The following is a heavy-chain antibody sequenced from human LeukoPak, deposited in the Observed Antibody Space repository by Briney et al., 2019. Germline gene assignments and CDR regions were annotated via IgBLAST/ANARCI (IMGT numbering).Heavy chain of an antibody. D-gene: IGHD2-2*03. Sequence: PSETLSLTCTVSGGSVSSYYWSWIRQPPGKGLEWIGLIHYSGSTNYNNPSLKSRVTISVDTSKNQFSLNLSSVTAADTAVYYCARLGYCTTSGCLDDYWGQGTLVTVSS. CDR3: ARLGYCTTSGCLDDY. V-gene: IGHV4-59*08. CDR1: GGSVSSYY. J-gene: IGHJ4*02. CDR2: IHYSGST.